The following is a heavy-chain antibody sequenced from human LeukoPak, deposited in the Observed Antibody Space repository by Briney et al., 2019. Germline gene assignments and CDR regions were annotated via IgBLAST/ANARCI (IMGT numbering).Heavy chain of an antibody. D-gene: IGHD3-22*01. V-gene: IGHV3-30*04. Sequence: PGGSLRLSCAASGFTFSSYAMHWVRQAPGKGLEWVAVTSYDGSNKYYADSVKGRFTISRDNSKNTLYLQMNSLRAEDTAVYYCAKDFAYYYDSSGYSYFDYWGQGTLVTVSS. CDR2: TSYDGSNK. CDR3: AKDFAYYYDSSGYSYFDY. CDR1: GFTFSSYA. J-gene: IGHJ4*02.